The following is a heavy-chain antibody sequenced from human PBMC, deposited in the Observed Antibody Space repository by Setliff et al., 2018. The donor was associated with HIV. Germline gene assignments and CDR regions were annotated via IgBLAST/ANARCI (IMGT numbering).Heavy chain of an antibody. Sequence: GESLKISCKASGYTFTSYWIGWVRQKPGQGLEWMGIIYPGDSDTRYSPSFQGQVTISAAKSISTAYLQWSSLKASDTAIYYCARHISYDGSDDQSRGYFDYWGRGTLVTVSS. D-gene: IGHD3-22*01. J-gene: IGHJ4*02. CDR3: ARHISYDGSDDQSRGYFDY. V-gene: IGHV5-51*01. CDR2: IYPGDSDT. CDR1: GYTFTSYW.